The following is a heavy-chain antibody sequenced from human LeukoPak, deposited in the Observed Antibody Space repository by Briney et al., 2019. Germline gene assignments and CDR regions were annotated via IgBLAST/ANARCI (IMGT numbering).Heavy chain of an antibody. J-gene: IGHJ4*02. CDR1: GYTFTSYD. V-gene: IGHV1-8*01. Sequence: ASVKVSCKASGYTFTSYDINWVRQATGQGLEWMGWMNPNSGNTGYAQKFQGRVTMTRNSSITTAYMELSSLRAEDTAVYYCARRHGRCSDGSCYYPDYWGQGTLVTVSS. D-gene: IGHD2-15*01. CDR3: ARRHGRCSDGSCYYPDY. CDR2: MNPNSGNT.